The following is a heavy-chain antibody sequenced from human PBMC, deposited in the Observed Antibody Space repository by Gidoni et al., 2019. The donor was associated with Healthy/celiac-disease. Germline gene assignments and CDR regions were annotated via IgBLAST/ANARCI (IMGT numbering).Heavy chain of an antibody. CDR2: IGTAGDT. V-gene: IGHV3-13*01. CDR1: GFTFSSYE. J-gene: IGHJ4*02. Sequence: EVQLVESGGGLVQPGESLRLSCSASGFTFSSYEMHWVRQATGKGLEWVSAIGTAGDTYYPGYVKGRFTISREKAKNSLYLQMNSMRAGDTAVYYCARGRYYYDSSGYSPFDYWGQGTLVTVSS. CDR3: ARGRYYYDSSGYSPFDY. D-gene: IGHD3-22*01.